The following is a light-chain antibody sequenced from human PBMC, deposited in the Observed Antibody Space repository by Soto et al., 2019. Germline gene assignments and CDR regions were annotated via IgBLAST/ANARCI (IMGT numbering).Light chain of an antibody. CDR3: TSYTSTSTPYV. CDR1: SSDVVRYTY. Sequence: QSVLAQPASVSGSPGQSITISCAGTSSDVVRYTYVSWYQQHPGKAPKLIIYDVYNRPSGVSNRFSGSKSGNTASLTISGLQAEDEADDYCTSYTSTSTPYVFGGGTKVTVL. J-gene: IGLJ1*01. V-gene: IGLV2-14*01. CDR2: DVY.